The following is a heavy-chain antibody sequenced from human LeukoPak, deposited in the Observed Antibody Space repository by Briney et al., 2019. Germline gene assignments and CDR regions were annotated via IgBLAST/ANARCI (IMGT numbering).Heavy chain of an antibody. CDR2: VRNDGFDT. Sequence: GGSLRLSCVTSGLTFTNHGFHWLRQSAGRGLEWVAFVRNDGFDTYHSNSVKGRFTISRDNSKNTLYLQMNSLRAEDTAVYYCARDREAAADAFDIWGQGTMVTVSS. V-gene: IGHV3-30*02. CDR3: ARDREAAADAFDI. D-gene: IGHD6-13*01. CDR1: GLTFTNHG. J-gene: IGHJ3*02.